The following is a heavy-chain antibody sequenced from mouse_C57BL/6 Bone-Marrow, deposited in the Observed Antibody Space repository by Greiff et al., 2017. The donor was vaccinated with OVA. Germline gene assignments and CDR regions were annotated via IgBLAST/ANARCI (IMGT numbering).Heavy chain of an antibody. D-gene: IGHD4-1*01. CDR3: ARGTNWDCFDY. CDR1: GYTFTSYG. V-gene: IGHV1-81*01. J-gene: IGHJ2*01. Sequence: VKLMESGAELARPGASVKLSCKASGYTFTSYGISWVKQRTRQGLEWIGEIYPRSGNTYYNEKFKGKATLTADKSSSTAYMELRSLTSEDSAVYFCARGTNWDCFDYWGQGTTLTVSS. CDR2: IYPRSGNT.